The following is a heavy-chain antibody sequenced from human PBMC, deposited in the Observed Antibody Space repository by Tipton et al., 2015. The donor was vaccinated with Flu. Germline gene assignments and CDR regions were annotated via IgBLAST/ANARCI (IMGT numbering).Heavy chain of an antibody. CDR3: ARGIASAASY. V-gene: IGHV3-7*03. CDR2: IKQDGSKE. D-gene: IGHD6-13*01. CDR1: GFTFGNYW. Sequence: SLRLSCAASGFTFGNYWMTWVRQAPGKGLEWVANIKQDGSKEYYLDSVKGRFTISRDNAKNSLYLQMSSLRAEDMAVYYCARGIASAASYWGQGTLVTVSS. J-gene: IGHJ4*02.